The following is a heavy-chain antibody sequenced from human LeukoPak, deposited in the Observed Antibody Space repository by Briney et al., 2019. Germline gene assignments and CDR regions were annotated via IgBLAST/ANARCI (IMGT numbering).Heavy chain of an antibody. V-gene: IGHV4-39*07. CDR2: INHSGST. CDR1: GGSISSSNYY. J-gene: IGHJ4*02. Sequence: SETLSLTCSVSGGSISSSNYYWGWIRQPPGKGLEWIGEINHSGSTNYNPSLKSRVTISVDTSKNQFSLKLSSVTAADTAVYYCARLVRGAYKYYFDYWGQGTLVTVSS. CDR3: ARLVRGAYKYYFDY. D-gene: IGHD3-10*01.